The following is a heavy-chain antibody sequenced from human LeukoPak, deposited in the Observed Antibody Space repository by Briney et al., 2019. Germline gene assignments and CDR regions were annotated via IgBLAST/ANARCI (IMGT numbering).Heavy chain of an antibody. D-gene: IGHD2/OR15-2a*01. CDR2: IEQDGSEK. J-gene: IGHJ4*02. V-gene: IGHV3-7*01. CDR3: ARGEIYRVFDY. CDR1: GFTLSNYW. Sequence: GGSLRLSCAASGFTLSNYWMSWVRQAPGKGLEWVANIEQDGSEKYYMDSVKGRVTISRDDAKNSLYLQMSSLRVEDTAVYYCARGEIYRVFDYWGQGTLVTVSS.